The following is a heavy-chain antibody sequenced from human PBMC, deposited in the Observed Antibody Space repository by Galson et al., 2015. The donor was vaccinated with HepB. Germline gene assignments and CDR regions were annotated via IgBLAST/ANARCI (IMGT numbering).Heavy chain of an antibody. CDR3: ARDLAN. Sequence: SLRLSCAASGFTFSSYAMSWVRQAPGKGLEWVANIKQDGSEKYYVDSVKGRFTISRDNAKNSLYLQMNSLRAEDTAVYYCARDLANGGQGTLVTVSS. J-gene: IGHJ4*02. CDR2: IKQDGSEK. V-gene: IGHV3-7*01. D-gene: IGHD3-3*02. CDR1: GFTFSSYA.